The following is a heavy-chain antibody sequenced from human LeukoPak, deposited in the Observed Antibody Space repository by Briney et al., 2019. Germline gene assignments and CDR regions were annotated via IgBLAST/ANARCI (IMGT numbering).Heavy chain of an antibody. CDR3: AGHAVAGTDDY. D-gene: IGHD6-19*01. Sequence: PSETLSLTCAVYGGSFSGYYWSWIRQPPGKGLEWIGEINHSGSTNYNPSLKSRVTISVDTSKNQFSLKLSSVTAADTAVYYCAGHAVAGTDDYWGQGTLVTVSS. CDR1: GGSFSGYY. J-gene: IGHJ4*02. CDR2: INHSGST. V-gene: IGHV4-34*01.